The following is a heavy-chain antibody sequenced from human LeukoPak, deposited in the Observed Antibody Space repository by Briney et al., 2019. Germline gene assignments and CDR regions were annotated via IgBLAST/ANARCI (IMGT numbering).Heavy chain of an antibody. CDR2: IYDSGST. Sequence: SETLSLTCTVSGGSIRSSYYYWGRIRQPPGKGLEWIGSIYDSGSTYYNPSLKSRVTISVDTSKNQFSLKLNSVTAADTAVYYCARRRVYSGSGEFDFWGQGTLVTVSS. V-gene: IGHV4-39*01. CDR1: GGSIRSSYYY. J-gene: IGHJ4*02. CDR3: ARRRVYSGSGEFDF. D-gene: IGHD5-12*01.